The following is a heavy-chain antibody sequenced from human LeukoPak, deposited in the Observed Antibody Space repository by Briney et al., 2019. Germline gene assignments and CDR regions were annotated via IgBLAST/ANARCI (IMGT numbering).Heavy chain of an antibody. Sequence: SETLSLTCTVSGGSISSYFWTWIRQPPGKGLEWIGYISYTGSTNYNPSLKSRVTISVDTSKNQFSLNLSSVTAADTAVYYCAANIVVVRSDAFDIWGQGTMVTVSS. CDR3: AANIVVVRSDAFDI. D-gene: IGHD2-2*01. CDR1: GGSISSYF. CDR2: ISYTGST. V-gene: IGHV4-59*01. J-gene: IGHJ3*02.